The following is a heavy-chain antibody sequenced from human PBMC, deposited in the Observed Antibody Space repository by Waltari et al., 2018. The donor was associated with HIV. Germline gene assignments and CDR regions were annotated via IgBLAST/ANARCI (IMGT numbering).Heavy chain of an antibody. D-gene: IGHD2-21*02. J-gene: IGHJ4*02. CDR2: INPNGGST. CDR3: ARAGGDLGY. V-gene: IGHV1-46*01. CDR1: GYTFTRFY. Sequence: QVQLVQSGPEVKKPGASVKISCKAYGYTFTRFYMHWVRQAPGQGLEWMGIINPNGGSTTYAQNFQDRVTMTRDTSTSTVYMQLSSLRSEDTAVYYCARAGGDLGYWGQGTLVTVSS.